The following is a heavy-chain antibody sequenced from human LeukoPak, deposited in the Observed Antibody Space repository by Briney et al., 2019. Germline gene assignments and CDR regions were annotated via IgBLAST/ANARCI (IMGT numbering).Heavy chain of an antibody. J-gene: IGHJ4*02. CDR3: ARAYGSGSYYNGLDY. CDR2: INSDGSST. CDR1: GFTFSSYW. V-gene: IGHV3-74*01. D-gene: IGHD3-10*01. Sequence: GGSLRLSCAASGFTFSSYWMHWVRQAAGKGLVWVSRINSDGSSTSYTDSVKGRFTISRDNAKNTLYLQMNSLSAEDTAVYYCARAYGSGSYYNGLDYWGQGTLVTVSS.